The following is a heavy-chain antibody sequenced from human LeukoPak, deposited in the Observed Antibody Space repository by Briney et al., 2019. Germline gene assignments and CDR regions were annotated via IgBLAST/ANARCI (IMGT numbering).Heavy chain of an antibody. CDR3: ARNSDDFWSGYSSHNYYYYGMDV. Sequence: ASVKVSCKASDYTFTSYGISWVRQAPGQGLEWMGWISAYNGNTNYAQKLQGRVTMTTDTSTNTAYMELRSLRSDDTAVYYCARNSDDFWSGYSSHNYYYYGMDVWGQGTTVTVSS. D-gene: IGHD3-3*01. J-gene: IGHJ6*02. CDR2: ISAYNGNT. CDR1: DYTFTSYG. V-gene: IGHV1-18*01.